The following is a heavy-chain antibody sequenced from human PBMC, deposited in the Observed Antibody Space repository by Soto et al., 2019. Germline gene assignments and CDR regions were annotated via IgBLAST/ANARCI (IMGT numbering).Heavy chain of an antibody. Sequence: GESLKISCKGSGYSFTSYWIGWVRQMPGKGLEWMGIIYPGDSDTRYSPSFQGQVTISADKSISTAYLQWSSLKASDTAMYYCARLLGYCSSTSCSGADYYYYMDVWGKGTTVTVSS. CDR2: IYPGDSDT. D-gene: IGHD2-2*01. CDR1: GYSFTSYW. CDR3: ARLLGYCSSTSCSGADYYYYMDV. J-gene: IGHJ6*03. V-gene: IGHV5-51*01.